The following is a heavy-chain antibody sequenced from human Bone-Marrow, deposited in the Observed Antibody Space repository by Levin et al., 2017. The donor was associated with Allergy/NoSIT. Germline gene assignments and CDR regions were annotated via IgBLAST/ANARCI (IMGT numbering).Heavy chain of an antibody. J-gene: IGHJ5*02. V-gene: IGHV3-23*01. CDR3: ATQKGDYGEILWFDH. D-gene: IGHD4-17*01. Sequence: PGGSLRLSCEASGFTFRNYAMSWVRQAPGKGLECVSVIGGRGGRTYYADSVKGRFTISRDNSKNTLYVEMNSLSAEDTATYYCATQKGDYGEILWFDHWGPGTLVTVSS. CDR1: GFTFRNYA. CDR2: IGGRGGRT.